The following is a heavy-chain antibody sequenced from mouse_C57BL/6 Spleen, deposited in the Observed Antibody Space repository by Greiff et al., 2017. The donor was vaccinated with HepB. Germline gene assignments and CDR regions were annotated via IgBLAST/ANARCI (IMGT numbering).Heavy chain of an antibody. V-gene: IGHV1-4*01. CDR3: AREYYGSSYGAMDY. D-gene: IGHD1-1*01. CDR2: INPSSGYT. CDR1: GYTFTSYT. Sequence: VQLVESGAELARPGASVKMSCKASGYTFTSYTMHWVKQRPGQGLEWIGYINPSSGYTKYNQKFKDKATLTADKSSSTAYMQLSSLTSEDSAVYYCAREYYGSSYGAMDYWGQGTSVTVSS. J-gene: IGHJ4*01.